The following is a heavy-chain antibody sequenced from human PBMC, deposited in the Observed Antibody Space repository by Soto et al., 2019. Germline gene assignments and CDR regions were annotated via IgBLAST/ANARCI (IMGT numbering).Heavy chain of an antibody. D-gene: IGHD3-10*01. CDR1: GFTFSSYG. CDR2: IWYDGTNK. Sequence: PGGSLRLSCAASGFTFSSYGMHWVRQAPGKGLEWVAVIWYDGTNKYYTDSVKGRFTISRDNPKNTLYLQMNSLRADDTAVYYCARDGSYFYGSGVFYWGQGTLVTVSS. V-gene: IGHV3-33*08. J-gene: IGHJ4*02. CDR3: ARDGSYFYGSGVFY.